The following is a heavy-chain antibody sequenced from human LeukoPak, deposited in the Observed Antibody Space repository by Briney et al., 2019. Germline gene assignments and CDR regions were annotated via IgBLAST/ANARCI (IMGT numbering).Heavy chain of an antibody. J-gene: IGHJ3*02. Sequence: GGSLRLSCAASGFTFSSYAMHWVRQAPGKGLEYVSAISSNGGSTYYANSVKGRFTISRDNSKNTLYLQMGSLRAEDMAVYYCARLHDYGDYTEPESDAFDIWGQGTMVTVSS. CDR1: GFTFSSYA. CDR2: ISSNGGST. CDR3: ARLHDYGDYTEPESDAFDI. V-gene: IGHV3-64*01. D-gene: IGHD4-17*01.